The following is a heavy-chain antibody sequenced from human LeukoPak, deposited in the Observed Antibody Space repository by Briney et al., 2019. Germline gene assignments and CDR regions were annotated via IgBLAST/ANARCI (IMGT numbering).Heavy chain of an antibody. J-gene: IGHJ4*02. Sequence: PGGPLRLSCAASGFTFSSYWMSWVRQAPGKGLEWVANIKQDGSEKYYVDSVKGRFTISRDNAKNSLYLQMNSLRAEDTAVYYCARGRLAAAGTRDYWGQGTLVTVSS. D-gene: IGHD6-13*01. V-gene: IGHV3-7*01. CDR2: IKQDGSEK. CDR1: GFTFSSYW. CDR3: ARGRLAAAGTRDY.